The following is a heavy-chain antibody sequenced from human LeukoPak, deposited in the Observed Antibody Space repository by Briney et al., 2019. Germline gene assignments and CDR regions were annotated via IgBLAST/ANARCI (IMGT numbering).Heavy chain of an antibody. Sequence: ASVKVSCKASGYTFTGYYMNWVRQAPGQGLEWMGWINPNSGGTKYAQKIQGRVTMTRDTSISTAYMELSRLRSDDTAVYYCARAAGGYDILTGYYEATFDYWGQGTLVTVSS. D-gene: IGHD3-9*01. CDR3: ARAAGGYDILTGYYEATFDY. CDR1: GYTFTGYY. V-gene: IGHV1-2*02. CDR2: INPNSGGT. J-gene: IGHJ4*02.